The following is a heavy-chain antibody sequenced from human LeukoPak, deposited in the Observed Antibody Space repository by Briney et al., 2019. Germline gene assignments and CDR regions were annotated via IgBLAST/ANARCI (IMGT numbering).Heavy chain of an antibody. D-gene: IGHD3-10*01. CDR2: ISSSGSTI. V-gene: IGHV3-48*03. J-gene: IGHJ6*03. CDR1: GFTFSSYE. CDR3: TTDFKVRGVSKGYYYYMDV. Sequence: GGSLRLSCAASGFTFSSYEMNWVRQAPGKGLEWVSYISSSGSTIYYADSVKGRFTISRDNAKNSLYLQMNSLKAEDTAVYYCTTDFKVRGVSKGYYYYMDVWGKGTTVTVSS.